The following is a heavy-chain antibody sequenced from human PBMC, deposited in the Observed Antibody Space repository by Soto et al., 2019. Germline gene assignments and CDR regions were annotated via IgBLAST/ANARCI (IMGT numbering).Heavy chain of an antibody. CDR3: ARDIGYSTFDY. V-gene: IGHV3-23*01. CDR2: ISGSGGST. Sequence: PGGSLRLSCAASGFTFSSYAMSWVRQAPGKGLEWVSAISGSGGSTYYADSVKGRFTISRDNVKNSLFLQMNSLRAEDTAMYYCARDIGYSTFDYWGPATLVTVSS. J-gene: IGHJ4*02. CDR1: GFTFSSYA. D-gene: IGHD5-18*01.